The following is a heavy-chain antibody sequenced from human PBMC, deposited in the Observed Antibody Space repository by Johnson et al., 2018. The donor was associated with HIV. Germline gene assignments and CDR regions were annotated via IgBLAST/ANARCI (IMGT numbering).Heavy chain of an antibody. CDR1: GFTFSSYA. D-gene: IGHD2-2*01. Sequence: QVQLVESGGGVVQPGRSLRLSCAASGFTFSSYAMHWVRKAPGKGLEWVAVISYDGSNKYYADSMKGRFTISRDNSKNTLYLQMNSLKTEDTAVYYCTTDPPGMSSTSERDAFDIWGQGTMVTVSS. J-gene: IGHJ3*02. CDR3: TTDPPGMSSTSERDAFDI. V-gene: IGHV3-30*04. CDR2: ISYDGSNK.